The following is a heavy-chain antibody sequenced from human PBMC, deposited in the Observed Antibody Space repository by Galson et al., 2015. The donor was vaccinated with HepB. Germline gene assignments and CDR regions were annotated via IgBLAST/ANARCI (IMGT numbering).Heavy chain of an antibody. CDR3: ARAVGASSPWFDY. V-gene: IGHV1-2*02. J-gene: IGHJ4*03. Sequence: SVKVSCKASGYTFTGYYMHWVRQAPGQGLEWMGWINPNSGGTNYAQKFQGRVTMTRDTSISTAYMELSRLRSDDTAVYYCARAVGASSPWFDYWGPGTPGTVSS. CDR1: GYTFTGYY. CDR2: INPNSGGT. D-gene: IGHD4/OR15-4a*01.